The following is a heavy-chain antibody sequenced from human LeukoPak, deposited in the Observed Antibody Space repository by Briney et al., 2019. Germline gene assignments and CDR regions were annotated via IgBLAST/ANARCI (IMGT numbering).Heavy chain of an antibody. D-gene: IGHD1-26*01. CDR1: GFTFSSYG. J-gene: IGHJ4*02. Sequence: GRSLRLSCAASGFTFSSYGMHWVRQAPGKGLEWVAVIWYDGSNKYYADSVKGRFTISRDNSKNTLYLQMNSLRAEDTAVYYCAKDLSVGSYNVDYWGQGTLVTVSS. CDR2: IWYDGSNK. V-gene: IGHV3-33*06. CDR3: AKDLSVGSYNVDY.